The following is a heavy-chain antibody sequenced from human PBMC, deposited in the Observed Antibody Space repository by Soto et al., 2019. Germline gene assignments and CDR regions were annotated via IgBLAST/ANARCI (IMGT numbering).Heavy chain of an antibody. D-gene: IGHD3-22*01. Sequence: QVQLVQSGAEVKKPGSSVKVSCKASGGTFSSYAISWVRQAPGQGLEWMGGIIPIFGTANYAQKFQGRVTITADEXXSXAXXELSSLRSEDTAVYYCAMGENYYDSSGYYYLPPDYWGQGTLVTVSS. CDR3: AMGENYYDSSGYYYLPPDY. CDR1: GGTFSSYA. V-gene: IGHV1-69*12. J-gene: IGHJ4*02. CDR2: IIPIFGTA.